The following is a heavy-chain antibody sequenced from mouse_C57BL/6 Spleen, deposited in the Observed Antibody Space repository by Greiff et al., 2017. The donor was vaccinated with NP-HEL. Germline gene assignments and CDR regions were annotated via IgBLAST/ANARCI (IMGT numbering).Heavy chain of an antibody. CDR2: IDPETGGT. CDR3: TRWGFPYAMDY. V-gene: IGHV1-15*01. CDR1: GYTFTDYE. Sequence: VQLQQSGAELVRPGASVTLSCKASGYTFTDYEMHWVKQTPVHGLEWIGAIDPETGGTAYNQKFKGKAILTADKSSSTAYMELSSLTSEDSAVYYCTRWGFPYAMDYWGQGTSVTVSS. J-gene: IGHJ4*01.